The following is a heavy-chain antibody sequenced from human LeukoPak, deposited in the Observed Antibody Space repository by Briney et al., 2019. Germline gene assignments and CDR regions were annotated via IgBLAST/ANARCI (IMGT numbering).Heavy chain of an antibody. D-gene: IGHD6-19*01. CDR2: INPNSGGT. J-gene: IGHJ4*02. Sequence: GASVKVSCKASGYTFTGYYMHWVRQAPGQGLEWMGWINPNSGGTNYAQKFQGRVTMTRDTSISTAYMEPSRLRSDDTAVYYCARLMCGWKVMESGDYWGQGTLVTVSS. CDR1: GYTFTGYY. V-gene: IGHV1-2*02. CDR3: ARLMCGWKVMESGDY.